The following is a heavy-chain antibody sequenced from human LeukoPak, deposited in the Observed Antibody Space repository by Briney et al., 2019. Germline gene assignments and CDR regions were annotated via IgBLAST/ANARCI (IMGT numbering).Heavy chain of an antibody. CDR2: IYPGHSDT. V-gene: IGHV5-51*01. CDR1: GYSFTSYW. D-gene: IGHD2-2*02. CDR3: ARQGLGYCSSTSCYTPKHNWFDP. J-gene: IGHJ5*02. Sequence: GESLKISCKGSGYSFTSYWIGWVRQMPGKGLEWMGIIYPGHSDTRYSPSFQGQVTISADKSISTAYLQWSSLKASDTAMYYCARQGLGYCSSTSCYTPKHNWFDPWGQGTLVTVSS.